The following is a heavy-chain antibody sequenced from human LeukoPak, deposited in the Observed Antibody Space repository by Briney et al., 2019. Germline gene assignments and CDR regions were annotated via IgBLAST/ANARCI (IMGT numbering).Heavy chain of an antibody. J-gene: IGHJ3*02. CDR1: GFTFSSYA. V-gene: IGHV4-34*01. D-gene: IGHD6-6*01. CDR3: ARGRIAAYDAFDI. CDR2: INHSGST. Sequence: SGGSLRLSCAASGFTFSSYAMSWIRQPPGKGLEWIGEINHSGSTNYNPSLKSRVTISVDTSKNQFSLKLSSVTAADTAVYYCARGRIAAYDAFDIWGQGTMVTVSS.